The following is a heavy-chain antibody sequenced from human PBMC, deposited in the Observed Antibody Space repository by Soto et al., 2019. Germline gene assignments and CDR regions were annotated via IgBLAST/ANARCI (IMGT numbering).Heavy chain of an antibody. CDR1: DGSISSYY. CDR2: IYYSGTT. CDR3: ARGGGLHGY. V-gene: IGHV4-59*01. J-gene: IGHJ4*02. Sequence: QVQLQESGPGLVKPSETLSLTCTVSDGSISSYYWSWIRQSPAKGLEWIGYIYYSGTTAYNPSLKSRVTISVDTARNQFSLELSSVTAADTAIYYCARGGGLHGYWGQGTLVTVSS. D-gene: IGHD4-4*01.